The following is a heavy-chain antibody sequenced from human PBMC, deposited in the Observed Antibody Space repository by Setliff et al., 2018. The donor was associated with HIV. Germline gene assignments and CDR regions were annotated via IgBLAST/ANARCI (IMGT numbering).Heavy chain of an antibody. CDR2: INHSGNT. CDR3: ARLKSSWRYYYYGMDV. V-gene: IGHV4-34*01. D-gene: IGHD6-13*01. Sequence: SETLSLTCAVYSGSFSTYYWTWIRQPPGKGLEWIGEINHSGNTNYNPSLKSRVTMSVDTSKNQFSLKLNSVTAADTAVYYCARLKSSWRYYYYGMDVWGQGTTVTVSS. J-gene: IGHJ6*02. CDR1: SGSFSTYY.